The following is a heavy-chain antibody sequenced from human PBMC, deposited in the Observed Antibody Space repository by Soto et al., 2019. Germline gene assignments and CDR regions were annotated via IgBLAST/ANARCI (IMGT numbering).Heavy chain of an antibody. D-gene: IGHD3-22*01. CDR2: LYYGRSA. V-gene: IGHV4-59*01. Sequence: QVQLQESGPGLVKPSETLSLTCAVSGDSISSYYCMWIRQPPGKGLESIGYLYYGRSANYNPSLKSRVTLSVDTATNQCPLTLSSMTAADTAGYYCGLRSMAVVPEYWGQGTLVTVSS. J-gene: IGHJ4*02. CDR1: GDSISSYY. CDR3: GLRSMAVVPEY.